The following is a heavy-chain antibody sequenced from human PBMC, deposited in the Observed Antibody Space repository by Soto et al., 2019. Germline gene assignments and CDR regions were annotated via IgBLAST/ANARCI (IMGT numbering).Heavy chain of an antibody. Sequence: EVQLLESGGGLVQPGGSLRLSCAASGFTFSSYAMRWVRQAPGKGLEWVSAVSGSGGSTYYADSVKGRFTISRDNSKNTLYLQMHSLRAEDTAVYYCARRGPGTYFDYWGQGTLVTVSS. CDR2: VSGSGGST. D-gene: IGHD6-13*01. V-gene: IGHV3-23*01. J-gene: IGHJ4*02. CDR3: ARRGPGTYFDY. CDR1: GFTFSSYA.